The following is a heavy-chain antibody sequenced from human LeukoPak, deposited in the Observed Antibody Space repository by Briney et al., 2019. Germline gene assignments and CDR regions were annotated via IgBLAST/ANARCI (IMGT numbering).Heavy chain of an antibody. CDR1: GFTFSSYW. V-gene: IGHV3-7*01. J-gene: IGHJ3*02. CDR3: AREADEDAFDI. CDR2: IKQDGSEK. Sequence: PGGPLRLSCAASGFTFSSYWMSWVRQAPGKGLEWVANIKQDGSEKYYVDSVKGRFTISRDNAKNSLYLQMNSLRAEDTAVYYCAREADEDAFDIWGQGTMVTVSS.